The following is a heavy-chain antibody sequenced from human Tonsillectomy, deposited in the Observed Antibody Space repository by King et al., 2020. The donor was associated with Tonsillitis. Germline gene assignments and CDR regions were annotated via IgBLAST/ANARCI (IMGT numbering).Heavy chain of an antibody. J-gene: IGHJ4*02. D-gene: IGHD3-10*02. CDR3: ARVTRFGEFLIDY. Sequence: VQLQQWGAGLLKPSETLSLTCAVYGGSFSAFYWSWIRQPPGKGLEWIGEINHSGSTNYNPSLKSRVTISVDTSKNQFSLKLSSVTAADTAVYYCARVTRFGEFLIDYWGQGTLVTVSS. V-gene: IGHV4-34*01. CDR1: GGSFSAFY. CDR2: INHSGST.